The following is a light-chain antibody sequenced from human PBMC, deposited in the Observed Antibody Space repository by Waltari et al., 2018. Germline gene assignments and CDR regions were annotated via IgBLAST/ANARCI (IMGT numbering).Light chain of an antibody. J-gene: IGLJ2*01. Sequence: QSVLTQPPSASGTPGQRVTISCSGSSSNIGSNYVYWYQHLPGTAPKVLIYRNNQRPAGVPDRFSGSKSGTSASLASSGRRSEDEADYYCAAWDDSLSGPVFGGGTKVTAL. CDR1: SSNIGSNY. CDR3: AAWDDSLSGPV. V-gene: IGLV1-47*01. CDR2: RNN.